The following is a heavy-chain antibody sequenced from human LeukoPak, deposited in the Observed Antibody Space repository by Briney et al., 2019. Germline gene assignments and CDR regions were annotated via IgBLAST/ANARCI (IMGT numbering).Heavy chain of an antibody. D-gene: IGHD3-3*01. Sequence: SETLSLTCTVSGGSISSGDYYWSWIRQPPGKGLEWIGYIYYSGSTYYNPSLKSRVTISVDTSKNQFSLKLSSVTAADTAVYYCARGHGDFGVVIYFDYWGQGTLVTVSS. J-gene: IGHJ4*02. CDR1: GGSISSGDYY. V-gene: IGHV4-30-4*01. CDR3: ARGHGDFGVVIYFDY. CDR2: IYYSGST.